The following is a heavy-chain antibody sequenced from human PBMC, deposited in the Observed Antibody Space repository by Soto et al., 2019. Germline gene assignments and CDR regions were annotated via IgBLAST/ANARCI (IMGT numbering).Heavy chain of an antibody. Sequence: GGSLRLSCAASGFTFSSFTMSWVRQAPGKGLEWVSAISGSGGSTYYADSVKGRFTISRDNSKNTLYLQMNSLRAEDTAVYYCAKAEGGFGELFGFYAFDIWGQGTMVTVSS. CDR3: AKAEGGFGELFGFYAFDI. CDR2: ISGSGGST. J-gene: IGHJ3*02. V-gene: IGHV3-23*01. CDR1: GFTFSSFT. D-gene: IGHD3-10*01.